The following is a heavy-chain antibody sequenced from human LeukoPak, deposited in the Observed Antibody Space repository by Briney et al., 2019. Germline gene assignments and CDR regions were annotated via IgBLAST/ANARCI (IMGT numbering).Heavy chain of an antibody. CDR3: ARLTWDLPPGGLYYNYYIDV. V-gene: IGHV4-39*01. CDR1: GGSISSRGYY. Sequence: SETLSLTCTVSGGSISSRGYYWGWIRQPPGKGLEWIGTITYSGSTCFSPSVKSRVTMSMDTSKNQFSLKLSSVTAADTAVYYCARLTWDLPPGGLYYNYYIDVWDKGATVTVSS. D-gene: IGHD1-26*01. CDR2: ITYSGST. J-gene: IGHJ6*03.